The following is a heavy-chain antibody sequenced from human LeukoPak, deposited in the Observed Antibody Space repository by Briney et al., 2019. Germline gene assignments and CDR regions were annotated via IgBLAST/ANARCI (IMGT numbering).Heavy chain of an antibody. CDR3: AREKIAVFGDAFDI. V-gene: IGHV3-48*03. J-gene: IGHJ3*02. D-gene: IGHD3-10*01. Sequence: GGSLRLSCAAAEFSSSSYEMTWVRQTPGKGLEWLSYIDAGGSRIVYADSVKGRFTISRDNAKNSLFLQMNSLRAEDTGIYYCAREKIAVFGDAFDIWGQGTRVTVSS. CDR2: IDAGGSRI. CDR1: EFSSSSYE.